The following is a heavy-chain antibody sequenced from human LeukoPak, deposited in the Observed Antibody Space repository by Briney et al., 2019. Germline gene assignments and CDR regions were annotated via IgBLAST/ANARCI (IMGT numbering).Heavy chain of an antibody. CDR3: ARDGDYGDLSDY. J-gene: IGHJ4*02. V-gene: IGHV3-30-3*01. Sequence: GGSLRLSCAASGFTFSSYAMHWVRQAPGKGLKWEAVISNDGSNKYYADSVKGRFTISRDNSKNTLYLQMNSLRAEDTAVYYCARDGDYGDLSDYWGQGTLVTVSS. CDR2: ISNDGSNK. CDR1: GFTFSSYA. D-gene: IGHD4-17*01.